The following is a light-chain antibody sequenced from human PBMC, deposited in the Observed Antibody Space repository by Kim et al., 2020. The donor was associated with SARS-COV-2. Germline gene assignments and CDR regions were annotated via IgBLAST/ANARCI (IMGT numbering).Light chain of an antibody. CDR1: QSLNDW. CDR3: QQYNTHSWT. CDR2: KAS. Sequence: DIQMTQSPSTLSASVGDRVTITCRASQSLNDWLAWFQQKAGKAPKVLISKASSLESGVPSRFSGSGSGTEFTLTISSLQPDDFATYYCQQYNTHSWTFGQGTKLEI. V-gene: IGKV1-5*03. J-gene: IGKJ1*01.